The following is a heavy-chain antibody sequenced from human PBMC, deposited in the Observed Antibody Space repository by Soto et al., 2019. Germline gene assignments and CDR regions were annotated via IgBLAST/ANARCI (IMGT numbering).Heavy chain of an antibody. J-gene: IGHJ4*02. V-gene: IGHV4-59*08. CDR3: GRHPKHIVVVPAAIDY. CDR1: GGSISSYY. D-gene: IGHD2-2*01. CDR2: IYYSGST. Sequence: SETLSLTCTVSGGSISSYYWSWIRQPPGKGLEWIGYIYYSGSTNYNPSLKSRVTISVDTSKNQFSLKLSSVTAADTAVYYCGRHPKHIVVVPAAIDYWGQGTLVTVSS.